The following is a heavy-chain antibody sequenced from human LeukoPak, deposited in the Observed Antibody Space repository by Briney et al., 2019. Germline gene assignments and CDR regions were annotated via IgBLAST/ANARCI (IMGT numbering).Heavy chain of an antibody. J-gene: IGHJ4*02. D-gene: IGHD3-9*01. V-gene: IGHV3-11*04. CDR1: RFTFSDYY. CDR2: ISSSGNTI. Sequence: PGGSLRLSCAASRFTFSDYYMSWIRQAPGKGLEWVSYISSSGNTIYYADSVKGRFTISRDNAKNSLSLQMNSLRAEDTAVYYCAREHILTGYNEDYWGQGTLVTVSS. CDR3: AREHILTGYNEDY.